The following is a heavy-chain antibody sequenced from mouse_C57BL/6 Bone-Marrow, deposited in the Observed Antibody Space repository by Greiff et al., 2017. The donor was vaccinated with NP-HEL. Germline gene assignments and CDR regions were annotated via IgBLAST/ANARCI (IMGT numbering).Heavy chain of an antibody. J-gene: IGHJ3*01. Sequence: VKLQQPGAELVRPGTSVKLSCKASGYTFTSYWMHWVKQRPGQGLEWIGVIDPSDSYTNYYQKFKGKATLTVDTSSSTAYMQLSSLTSEDSAVYYCARRGLGRAFAYWGQGTLVTVSA. D-gene: IGHD4-1*01. CDR2: IDPSDSYT. CDR1: GYTFTSYW. V-gene: IGHV1-59*01. CDR3: ARRGLGRAFAY.